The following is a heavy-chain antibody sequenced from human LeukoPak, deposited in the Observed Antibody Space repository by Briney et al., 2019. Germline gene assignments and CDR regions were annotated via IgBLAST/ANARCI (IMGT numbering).Heavy chain of an antibody. J-gene: IGHJ6*02. Sequence: SETLSLTCTVSGGSISSYYWSWIRQPPGKGLEWIGYIYYSGSTNYNPSLKSRVTISVDTSKNQFSLKLSSVTAADTAVYYCAGVPLGYSSSWSPGAYYGMDVWGQGTTVTVSS. CDR1: GGSISSYY. D-gene: IGHD6-13*01. CDR2: IYYSGST. V-gene: IGHV4-59*01. CDR3: AGVPLGYSSSWSPGAYYGMDV.